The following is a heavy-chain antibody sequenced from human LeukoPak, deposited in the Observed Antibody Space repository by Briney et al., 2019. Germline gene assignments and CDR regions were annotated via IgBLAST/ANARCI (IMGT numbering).Heavy chain of an antibody. CDR2: ISAYNGNT. J-gene: IGHJ4*02. D-gene: IGHD2-2*01. Sequence: GASVKVSCKASGYTFTSYGISWVRQAPGQGLEWMGWISAYNGNTNYAQKLQGRVTMTTDTSTSTAYMELRSLRSDDTAVYYCARTRDKYCSSTSCYPGEFDYWGQGTLVTVSS. V-gene: IGHV1-18*01. CDR3: ARTRDKYCSSTSCYPGEFDY. CDR1: GYTFTSYG.